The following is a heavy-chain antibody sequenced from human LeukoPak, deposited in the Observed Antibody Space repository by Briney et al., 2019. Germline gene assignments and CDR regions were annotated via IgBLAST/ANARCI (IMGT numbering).Heavy chain of an antibody. CDR2: IYHSGST. J-gene: IGHJ3*02. D-gene: IGHD3-22*01. CDR3: ARGGYYDGAFDI. Sequence: SETLSLTCAVSGGSISSATWWSWVRQPPGKGLEWTGEIYHSGSTNYNPSLKSRVTMSVDTSKNQFSLKLSSVTAADTAVYYCARGGYYDGAFDIWGQGTMVTVSS. V-gene: IGHV4-4*02. CDR1: GGSISSATW.